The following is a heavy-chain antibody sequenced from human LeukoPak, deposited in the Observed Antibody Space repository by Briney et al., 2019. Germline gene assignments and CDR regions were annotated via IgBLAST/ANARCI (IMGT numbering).Heavy chain of an antibody. D-gene: IGHD4-23*01. J-gene: IGHJ3*02. CDR2: IYYSGST. V-gene: IGHV4-30-4*02. CDR1: GGSISSGDYY. CDR3: ARSYGGNRWHGFDI. Sequence: PSETLSLTCTVSGGSISSGDYYWSWIRQPPGMGLEWIGYIYYSGSTYYNPSLKSRVTISVDTSKNQFSLKLSSVTAADTAVYYCARSYGGNRWHGFDIWGQGTMVTVSS.